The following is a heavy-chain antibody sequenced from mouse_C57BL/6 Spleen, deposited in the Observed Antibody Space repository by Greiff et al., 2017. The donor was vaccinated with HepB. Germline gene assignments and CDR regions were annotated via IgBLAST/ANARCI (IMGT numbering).Heavy chain of an antibody. D-gene: IGHD2-2*01. V-gene: IGHV1-64*01. Sequence: VQLQQPGAELVKPGASVKLSCKASGYTFTSYWMHWVKQRPGQGLEWIGMIHPNSGSTNYNEKFKSKATQTVDKSSSTAYMQLSSLTSEDSAVYYCAREENYGYDGFAYWGQGTLVTVSA. CDR1: GYTFTSYW. CDR3: AREENYGYDGFAY. J-gene: IGHJ3*01. CDR2: IHPNSGST.